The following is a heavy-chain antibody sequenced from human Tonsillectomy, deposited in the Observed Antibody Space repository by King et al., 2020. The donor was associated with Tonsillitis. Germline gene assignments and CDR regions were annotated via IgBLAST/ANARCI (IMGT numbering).Heavy chain of an antibody. CDR3: TRCYYYDSRGEF. CDR2: IRNTFYGGTT. Sequence: VQLVESGGGLVQPGRSLRLSCTASGFSFGDYAVSWFRQAPGKGLEWIGFIRNTFYGGTTQYAAAMKGKFTISRDNSRSIAYLEMNSLNTEDTAVYYCTRCYYYDSRGEFWGQGTLVTVSS. J-gene: IGHJ4*02. V-gene: IGHV3-49*03. CDR1: GFSFGDYA. D-gene: IGHD3-22*01.